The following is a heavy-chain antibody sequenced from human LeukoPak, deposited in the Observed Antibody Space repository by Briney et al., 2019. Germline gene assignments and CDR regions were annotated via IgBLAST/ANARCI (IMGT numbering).Heavy chain of an antibody. CDR3: ARDGDYGAFDY. CDR2: INSDGSST. V-gene: IGHV3-74*01. J-gene: IGHJ4*02. D-gene: IGHD4-17*01. CDR1: GFTFSNYW. Sequence: GGSLRLSCAASGFTFSNYWMHWVRQAPGKGLVWVSRINSDGSSTTYADSVKGRFTISRDNAKNTLYLQMSSLRAEDTAVYYCARDGDYGAFDYWGQGTLVTISS.